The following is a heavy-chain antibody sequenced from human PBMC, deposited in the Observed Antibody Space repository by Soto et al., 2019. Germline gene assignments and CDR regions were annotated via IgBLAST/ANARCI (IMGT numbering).Heavy chain of an antibody. CDR3: GNRNRIVLMVYAIPHFDS. CDR2: ISGSGGST. J-gene: IGHJ4*02. Sequence: GASLSLSCAASGFTFSSYAMSWVRQAPGKGLEWVSAISGSGGSTYYAYSVKGRFTISRDNSKNTLYLQMNSLRAEDTAVYYCGNRNRIVLMVYAIPHFDSRDQRPLVHVSS. CDR1: GFTFSSYA. D-gene: IGHD2-8*01. V-gene: IGHV3-23*01.